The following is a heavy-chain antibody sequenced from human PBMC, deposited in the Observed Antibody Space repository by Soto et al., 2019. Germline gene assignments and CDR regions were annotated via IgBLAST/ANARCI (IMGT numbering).Heavy chain of an antibody. CDR1: GFHFSSYG. CDR2: ISSSSSYI. J-gene: IGHJ3*02. D-gene: IGHD3-22*01. CDR3: AKYYYDSSSSRGASDI. Sequence: GGSLRLSCAASGFHFSSYGMNWVRQAPGKGLEWVSSISSSSSYIYYADSVKGRFTVSRDNSKNTLYLLLNSLRAEDTAIYYCAKYYYDSSSSRGASDIWGQGTMVTVSS. V-gene: IGHV3-21*04.